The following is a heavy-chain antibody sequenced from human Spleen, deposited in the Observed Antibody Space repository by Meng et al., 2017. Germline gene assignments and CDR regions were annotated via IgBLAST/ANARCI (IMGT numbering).Heavy chain of an antibody. V-gene: IGHV3-74*01. CDR3: ARSGVYSSGWSADY. Sequence: GGSLRLSCVASGFTFSSYWMHWVRQAPGKGLVWVSRINTDGSITSYADSVKGRFTISRDNAKNTLYLHMNSLKAEDTAVYYCARSGVYSSGWSADYWGQGTLVTVSS. J-gene: IGHJ4*02. CDR1: GFTFSSYW. D-gene: IGHD6-19*01. CDR2: INTDGSIT.